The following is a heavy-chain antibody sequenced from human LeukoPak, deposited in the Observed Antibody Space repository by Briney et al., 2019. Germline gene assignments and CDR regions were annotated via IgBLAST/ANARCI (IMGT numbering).Heavy chain of an antibody. CDR3: ARDSTRQWPRIAYFDL. J-gene: IGHJ2*01. D-gene: IGHD6-19*01. CDR2: ISSSSSYI. Sequence: KPGGSLRLSCAASGFTFSSYSMNWVRQAPGKGLEWVSSISSSSSYIYYADSVKGRFTISRDNAKNSLYLQMNSLRAEDTAVYYCARDSTRQWPRIAYFDLWGRGTLVTVSS. V-gene: IGHV3-21*01. CDR1: GFTFSSYS.